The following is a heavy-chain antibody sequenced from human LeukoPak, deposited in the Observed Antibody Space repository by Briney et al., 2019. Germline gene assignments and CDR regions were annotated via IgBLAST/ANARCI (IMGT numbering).Heavy chain of an antibody. CDR2: IYYSGST. CDR3: ASTARSRRTAIAAAGTFDY. V-gene: IGHV4-39*07. Sequence: PSETLSLTCTVSGGSISSSSYYWGWIRQPPGKGLEWIGSIYYSGSTYYNPSLKSRVTISVDTSKNQFSLKLSSVTAADTAVYYCASTARSRRTAIAAAGTFDYWGQGTLVTVSS. CDR1: GGSISSSSYY. J-gene: IGHJ4*02. D-gene: IGHD6-13*01.